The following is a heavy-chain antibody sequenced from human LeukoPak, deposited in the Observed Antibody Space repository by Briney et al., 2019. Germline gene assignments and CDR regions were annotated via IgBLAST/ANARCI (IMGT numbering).Heavy chain of an antibody. Sequence: SETLSLTCTVSGGSISSTSYYWGWIRQPPGKGLEWIGSIYYAGSTYYNPSLKSRVTISVDTSNSQFSLHLSSVTAADTAVYYCARFSPRAMGNYLDFWGQGTLVTVSS. CDR1: GGSISSTSYY. V-gene: IGHV4-39*01. J-gene: IGHJ4*02. CDR3: ARFSPRAMGNYLDF. D-gene: IGHD7-27*01. CDR2: IYYAGST.